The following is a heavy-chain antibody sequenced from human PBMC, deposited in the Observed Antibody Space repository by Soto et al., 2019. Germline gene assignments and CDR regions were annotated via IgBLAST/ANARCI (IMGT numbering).Heavy chain of an antibody. CDR2: IYYSGNT. CDR3: ARGAVATSGGHDY. J-gene: IGHJ4*02. D-gene: IGHD6-19*01. V-gene: IGHV4-61*01. CDR1: GGSVSSGSYY. Sequence: QVQLQESGPGLVKPSETLSLTCTVSGGSVSSGSYYWSWIRQPPGKVLEWIGYIYYSGNTNYNPSLKSRVTISVDTSKNQLSLKLSSVTAADTAVYYCARGAVATSGGHDYWGQGTLVTVSS.